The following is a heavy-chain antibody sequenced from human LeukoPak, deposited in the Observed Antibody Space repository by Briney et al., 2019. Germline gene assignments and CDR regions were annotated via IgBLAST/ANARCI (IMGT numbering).Heavy chain of an antibody. CDR2: ISYDGSNK. J-gene: IGHJ4*02. V-gene: IGHV3-30*18. CDR3: AKDISGSYYYFDY. CDR1: GFTFSSYG. Sequence: GGSLRLSCAASGFTFSSYGMHWVRQAPGKGLEWVAVISYDGSNKYYADSVKGRFTISRDNSKNTLYLQMNSLRAEDTAVYYCAKDISGSYYYFDYWGQGTLVTVPS. D-gene: IGHD1-26*01.